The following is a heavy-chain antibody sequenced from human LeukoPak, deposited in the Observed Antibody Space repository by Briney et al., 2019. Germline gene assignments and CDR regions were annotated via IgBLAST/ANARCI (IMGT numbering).Heavy chain of an antibody. J-gene: IGHJ4*02. CDR1: GFTFSRYW. CDR3: ARVDCSGGSCYFDY. D-gene: IGHD2-15*01. CDR2: INSDGSST. Sequence: GGSLRLSCAASGFTFSRYWMHWVRQTPGKGLVWVSRINSDGSSTRYADSVKGRFTISRDNAKNTLDLQMSSLRAEDTAVYYCARVDCSGGSCYFDYWGQGTLVTVSS. V-gene: IGHV3-74*01.